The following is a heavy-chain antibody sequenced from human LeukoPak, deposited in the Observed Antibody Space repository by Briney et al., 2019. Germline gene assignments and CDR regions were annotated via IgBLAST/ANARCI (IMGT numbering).Heavy chain of an antibody. CDR2: INQNGSAE. V-gene: IGHV3-7*01. D-gene: IGHD3/OR15-3a*01. J-gene: IGHJ4*02. CDR3: ARWTNTIDY. CDR1: GFTFSGHW. Sequence: PGGSLRLSCAASGFTFSGHWMSWVRKGPGKGLEWVANINQNGSAEYYLDSVKGRFTISRDNTNNTLYLQMNNLRGEDTAVYYCARWTNTIDYWGQGTLVTVSS.